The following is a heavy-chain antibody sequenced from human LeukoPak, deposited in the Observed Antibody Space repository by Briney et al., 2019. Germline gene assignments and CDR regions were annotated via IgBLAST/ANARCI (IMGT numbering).Heavy chain of an antibody. Sequence: SETLSLTCAVYGGSCSGYYWSWIRQPPGKGLEWIGEINHSGSTNYNPSLKSRVTISVDTSKNQFSLKLSSVTAAHTAVYYCARDGYNSGIDWGQGTLVTVSS. V-gene: IGHV4-34*01. CDR2: INHSGST. CDR3: ARDGYNSGID. CDR1: GGSCSGYY. J-gene: IGHJ4*02. D-gene: IGHD5-24*01.